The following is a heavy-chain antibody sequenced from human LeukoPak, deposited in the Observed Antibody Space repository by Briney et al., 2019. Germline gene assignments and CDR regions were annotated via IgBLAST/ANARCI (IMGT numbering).Heavy chain of an antibody. D-gene: IGHD3-10*01. CDR3: ASQLGEFLPYGACDI. CDR1: GYTFTSYG. V-gene: IGHV1-18*01. J-gene: IGHJ3*02. Sequence: ASVKVSCKASGYTFTSYGISWVRQAPGQGLEWMGWISAYNGNTNYAQKLQGRVTMTTDTSTSTAYMELRSLRSDDTAVYYCASQLGEFLPYGACDIWGQGTMVTVSS. CDR2: ISAYNGNT.